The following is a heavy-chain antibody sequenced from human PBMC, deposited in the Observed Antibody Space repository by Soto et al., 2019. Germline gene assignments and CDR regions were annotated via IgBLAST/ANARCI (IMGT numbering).Heavy chain of an antibody. CDR1: GYTFTSYG. Sequence: QVQLGQSGAEVKKPGTSVKVSCKASGYTFTSYGISWVRQAPGQGLGWMGWISAYNGSTNYAQKLQGRVSMTTDTSTSTAHMELRSLRSDDTAVYYCARDYYDSSGYSDSWGQGTLVTVSS. CDR3: ARDYYDSSGYSDS. V-gene: IGHV1-18*04. D-gene: IGHD3-22*01. CDR2: ISAYNGST. J-gene: IGHJ5*01.